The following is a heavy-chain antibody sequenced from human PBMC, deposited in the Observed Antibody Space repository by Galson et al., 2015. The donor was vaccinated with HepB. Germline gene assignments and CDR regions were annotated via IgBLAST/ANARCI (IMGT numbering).Heavy chain of an antibody. CDR2: INASNGNT. D-gene: IGHD3-9*01. V-gene: IGHV1-3*01. CDR3: ARVSHHYDILTGGQYYFDY. Sequence: SVKVSCKASGYTFTSYAMHWVRQAPGQRLEWMGWINASNGNTKYSQKFQGRVTITRDTSASTAYMELSSLRSEDTAVYYCARVSHHYDILTGGQYYFDYWGQGTLVTVSS. J-gene: IGHJ4*02. CDR1: GYTFTSYA.